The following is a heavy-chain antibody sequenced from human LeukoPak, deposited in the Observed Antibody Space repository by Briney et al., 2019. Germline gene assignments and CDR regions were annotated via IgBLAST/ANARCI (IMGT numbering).Heavy chain of an antibody. CDR2: LYNSDST. CDR3: ARDPGIDAFVV. CDR1: GFTVSNNY. D-gene: IGHD1-26*01. Sequence: GGSLRLSCAASGFTVSNNYISWVRQAPGKGLEWVSVLYNSDSTYYADSVKGRFTISRDNSKNTMYLQMNSLRAEDTAIYYCARDPGIDAFVVWGQGTMVTVSS. J-gene: IGHJ3*01. V-gene: IGHV3-53*01.